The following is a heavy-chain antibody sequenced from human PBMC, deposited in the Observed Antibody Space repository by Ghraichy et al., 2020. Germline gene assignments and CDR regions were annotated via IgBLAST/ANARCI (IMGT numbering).Heavy chain of an antibody. CDR2: IGSGGVNK. CDR3: AGVVAARPFDY. CDR1: GFSFSSSG. J-gene: IGHJ4*02. V-gene: IGHV3-33*01. Sequence: LSLTCVASGFSFSSSGMHWVRQPPGKGLEWVAGIGSGGVNKYYADSVMGRLTISRDNSKNKRFLQMNSLIGEDTAVYYCAGVVAARPFDYWGQGTLVTVSS. D-gene: IGHD6-6*01.